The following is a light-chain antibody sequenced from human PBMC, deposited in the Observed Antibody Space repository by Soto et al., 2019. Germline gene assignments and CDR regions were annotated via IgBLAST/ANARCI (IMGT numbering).Light chain of an antibody. J-gene: IGLJ1*01. V-gene: IGLV2-23*01. CDR3: CSYAGSSTLFV. CDR1: SIDVGSYNL. CDR2: EGS. Sequence: QSALTQPASVSGSPGQSITISCTATSIDVGSYNLVSWYQQHPGKAPKLMIYEGSERPSGVSNRFSGSKSGNTASLTISGLQAEDEADYYCCSYAGSSTLFVFGTGTQLTVL.